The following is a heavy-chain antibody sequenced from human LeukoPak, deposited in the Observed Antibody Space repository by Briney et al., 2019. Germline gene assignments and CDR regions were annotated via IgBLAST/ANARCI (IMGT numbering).Heavy chain of an antibody. D-gene: IGHD3-10*01. CDR3: ARHLITMVRGVIGPWFDP. J-gene: IGHJ5*02. CDR2: INHSGST. V-gene: IGHV4-34*01. Sequence: SETLSLTCAVYGGSFSGYYWSWIRQPPGKGLEWIGEINHSGSTNYNPSLKSRVTISVDTSKNQFSLKLSSVTAADTAVYYCARHLITMVRGVIGPWFDPWGQGTLVTVSS. CDR1: GGSFSGYY.